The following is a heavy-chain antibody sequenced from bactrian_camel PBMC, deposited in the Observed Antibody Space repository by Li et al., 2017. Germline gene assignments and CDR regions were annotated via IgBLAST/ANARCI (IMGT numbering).Heavy chain of an antibody. CDR3: AADLGWCGSRPLQREFRN. V-gene: IGHV3S53*01. D-gene: IGHD2*01. CDR1: GYTDSTNC. CDR2: LDSTGRT. Sequence: HVQLVESGGGSVQAGGSLRLSCAASGYTDSTNCVGWFRQAPGMEREGVAALDSTGRTSYAESVKGRFTISHVNANNTLHLQMNSLKPEDTAVYYCAADLGWCGSRPLQREFRNWGQGTQ. J-gene: IGHJ4*01.